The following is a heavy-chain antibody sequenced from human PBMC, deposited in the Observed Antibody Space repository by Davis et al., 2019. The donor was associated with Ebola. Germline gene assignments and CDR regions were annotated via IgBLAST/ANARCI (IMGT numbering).Heavy chain of an antibody. CDR3: ARELDFWRNRFDP. J-gene: IGHJ5*02. CDR1: GGSISSYY. D-gene: IGHD3-3*01. Sequence: PSEMSLTCTVSGGSISSYYWSWIRQPPGKGLEWIGYIYYSGSTNYNPSLKSRVTILVDTSKNQFSLKLSSVTAADTAVYYCARELDFWRNRFDPWGQGTLVTVSS. CDR2: IYYSGST. V-gene: IGHV4-59*01.